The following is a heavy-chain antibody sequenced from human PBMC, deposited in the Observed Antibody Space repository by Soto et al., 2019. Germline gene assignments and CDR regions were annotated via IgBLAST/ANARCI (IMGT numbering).Heavy chain of an antibody. J-gene: IGHJ6*02. CDR2: IDPSDSYT. CDR1: GYSFTSYW. Sequence: GESLKISCNGSGYSFTSYWISWVRQMPGKGLEWMGRIDPSDSYTNYSPSFQGHVTISADKSISTAYLQWSSLKASDTAMYYCARYGSSGTYYYYGMDVWGQGTTVTVSS. CDR3: ARYGSSGTYYYYGMDV. D-gene: IGHD3-10*01. V-gene: IGHV5-10-1*01.